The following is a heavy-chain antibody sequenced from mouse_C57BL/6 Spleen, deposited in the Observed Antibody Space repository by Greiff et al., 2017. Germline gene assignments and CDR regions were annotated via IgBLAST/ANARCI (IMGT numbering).Heavy chain of an antibody. CDR3: VRDCNWDGAYWYFDV. Sequence: EVQLVESGGGLVQPKGSLKLSCAASGFTFNTYAMHWVRQAPGKGLEWVARIRSKSSNYATYYADSVKDRFTISRDDSQSMLYLQMNNLKTEDTAMYYCVRDCNWDGAYWYFDVWGTGTTVTVSS. CDR1: GFTFNTYA. CDR2: IRSKSSNYAT. J-gene: IGHJ1*03. V-gene: IGHV10-3*01. D-gene: IGHD4-1*01.